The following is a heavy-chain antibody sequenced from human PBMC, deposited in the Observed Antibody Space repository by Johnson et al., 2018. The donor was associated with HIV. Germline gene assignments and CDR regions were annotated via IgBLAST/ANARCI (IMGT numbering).Heavy chain of an antibody. J-gene: IGHJ3*02. CDR2: IGTAGDT. D-gene: IGHD3-22*01. V-gene: IGHV3-13*04. Sequence: VQLLESGGGLVQPVGSLRLSCGASAFTFSSNDMHWVRQATGKGLEWVSAIGTAGDTYYPGSVKGRFTISRENAKNSLYLQMNSLRAGDTAVYYCGRGKAVDYHDSSGYYVEAFDIWGQGTMVTVSS. CDR1: AFTFSSND. CDR3: GRGKAVDYHDSSGYYVEAFDI.